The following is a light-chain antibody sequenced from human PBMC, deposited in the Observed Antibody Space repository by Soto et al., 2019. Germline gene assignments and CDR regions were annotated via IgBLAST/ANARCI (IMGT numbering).Light chain of an antibody. CDR1: QSVSNS. J-gene: IGKJ4*01. CDR2: DAS. V-gene: IGKV3-15*01. Sequence: EKVMTQSPATLSVSAGERASLSCRASQSVSNSLAWYQQKPGQAPRLLIYDASTRATGIPARFSGSASGTEFTLTISSLQSEDSAVYYCQQYNQWPLTVGGGTKVDIK. CDR3: QQYNQWPLT.